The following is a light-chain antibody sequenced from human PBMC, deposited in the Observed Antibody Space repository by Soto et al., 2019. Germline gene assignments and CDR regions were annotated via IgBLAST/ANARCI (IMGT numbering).Light chain of an antibody. J-gene: IGKJ4*01. Sequence: DIQLTQSPSFLSASVGDRVTISCRASQAISSYLAWYQQKPGKAPKLLIYAASTLQTGVPSRFSGNASGTEFTLKISSVEPEDFATYYCQQLNSYPLTFGGGAVVEI. CDR1: QAISSY. V-gene: IGKV1-9*01. CDR3: QQLNSYPLT. CDR2: AAS.